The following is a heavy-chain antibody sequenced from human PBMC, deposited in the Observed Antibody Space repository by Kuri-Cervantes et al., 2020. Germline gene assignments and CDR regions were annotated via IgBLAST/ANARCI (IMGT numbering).Heavy chain of an antibody. CDR3: AKDTRYGITGTLGWFDP. D-gene: IGHD1-7*01. CDR2: IYYSGST. CDR1: GGSISSYY. Sequence: SETLSPTCPVSGGSISSYYWSWIRQPPGKGLEWIGYIYYSGSTNYNPSLKSRVTISVDTSKNQFTLKLSSVTAADTALYYCAKDTRYGITGTLGWFDPWGQGTLVTVSS. J-gene: IGHJ5*02. V-gene: IGHV4-59*01.